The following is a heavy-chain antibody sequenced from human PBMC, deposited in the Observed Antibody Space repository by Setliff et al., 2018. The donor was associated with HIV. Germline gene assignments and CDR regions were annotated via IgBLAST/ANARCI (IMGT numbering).Heavy chain of an antibody. CDR3: ERDCAGYDILTGYTPRYAFNI. CDR2: INPTSGGT. Sequence: ASVKVSCKASGYTFTGYYMPWVRQAPGQGLEWLGWINPTSGGTNYAQQFQGRVTLTRDTSIITAYMELSRLRSDDTAVYYCERDCAGYDILTGYTPRYAFNIWGQGTMVTVSS. V-gene: IGHV1-2*02. J-gene: IGHJ3*02. CDR1: GYTFTGYY. D-gene: IGHD3-9*01.